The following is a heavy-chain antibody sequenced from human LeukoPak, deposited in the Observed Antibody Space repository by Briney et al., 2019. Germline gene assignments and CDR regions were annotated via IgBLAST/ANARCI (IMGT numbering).Heavy chain of an antibody. D-gene: IGHD2-15*01. J-gene: IGHJ6*03. Sequence: EASVKVSCTASGYTFTSYGISWVRQAPGQGLEWMGWISAYNGNTNYAQKLQGRVTMTTDTSTSTAYMELRSLRSDDTAVYYCARDRYCSGGSCYRYYYYYMDVWGKGTTVTVSS. CDR3: ARDRYCSGGSCYRYYYYYMDV. CDR1: GYTFTSYG. CDR2: ISAYNGNT. V-gene: IGHV1-18*01.